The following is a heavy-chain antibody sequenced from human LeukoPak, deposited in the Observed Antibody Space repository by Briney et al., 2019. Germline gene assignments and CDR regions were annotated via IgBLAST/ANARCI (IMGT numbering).Heavy chain of an antibody. J-gene: IGHJ4*02. Sequence: SETLSLTCTVSGGSISSYYWSWIRQPPGKGLEWIGYIYYSGSTNYNPSLKSRVTISVDTSKNQFSLKLSSVTAADTAAYYCARDVSAAGFDYWGQGTLVTVSS. V-gene: IGHV4-59*01. CDR3: ARDVSAAGFDY. D-gene: IGHD2-15*01. CDR2: IYYSGST. CDR1: GGSISSYY.